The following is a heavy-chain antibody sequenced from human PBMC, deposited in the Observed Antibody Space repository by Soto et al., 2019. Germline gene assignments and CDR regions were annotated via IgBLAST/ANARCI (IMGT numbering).Heavy chain of an antibody. Sequence: QVQLVQSGAEVKKPGASVQVSCKASGYTFTSYAMHWVRQAPGQRLEWMGWINAGNGNTKYSQKFQGRVTITRDTSAGTAYMELSSLRSEDTAVYYCASGPAVAEGWADYWGQGTLVTVSS. CDR3: ASGPAVAEGWADY. CDR2: INAGNGNT. CDR1: GYTFTSYA. V-gene: IGHV1-3*01. J-gene: IGHJ4*02. D-gene: IGHD6-19*01.